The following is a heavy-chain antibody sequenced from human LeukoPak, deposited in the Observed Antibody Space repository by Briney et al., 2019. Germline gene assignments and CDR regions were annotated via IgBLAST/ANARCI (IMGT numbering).Heavy chain of an antibody. CDR1: GFTFDDYG. D-gene: IGHD3-3*01. V-gene: IGHV3-20*04. J-gene: IGHJ3*02. Sequence: GGSLRLSCAASGFTFDDYGMSWVRQAPGKGLEWVSGINWNGGSTGYADSVKGRFTISRDNAKNSLYLQMNSLRAEDTALYYCARPYYDFWSGYGEDAFDIWGQGTMVTVSS. CDR3: ARPYYDFWSGYGEDAFDI. CDR2: INWNGGST.